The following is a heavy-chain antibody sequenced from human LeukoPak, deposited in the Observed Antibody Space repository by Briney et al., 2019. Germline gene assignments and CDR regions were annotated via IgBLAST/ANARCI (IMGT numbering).Heavy chain of an antibody. CDR3: ARDERVVVVPAAAMRRGWFDP. CDR2: ISSSSSYI. D-gene: IGHD2-2*01. Sequence: GGSLRLSCAASGFTFSSYSMNWVRPAPGKGLEWVSSISSSSSYIYYADSVKGRFTISRDNAKNTLYLQMNSLRAEDTAVYYCARDERVVVVPAAAMRRGWFDPWGQGTLVTVSS. CDR1: GFTFSSYS. J-gene: IGHJ5*02. V-gene: IGHV3-21*01.